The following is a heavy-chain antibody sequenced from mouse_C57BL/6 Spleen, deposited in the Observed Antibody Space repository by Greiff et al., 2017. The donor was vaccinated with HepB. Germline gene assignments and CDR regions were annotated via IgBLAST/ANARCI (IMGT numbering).Heavy chain of an antibody. CDR1: GYTFTDYN. V-gene: IGHV1-18*01. J-gene: IGHJ3*01. Sequence: VQLQQSGPELVKPGASVKILCKASGYTFTDYNMDWVKQSHGKILEWIGDFNPNNGGNIYNQKFKGKAKLTVDKSSRTAYMERSSLTSEDTAVYYCGRDDYDGAWFAYWGQGTLVTVSA. CDR3: GRDDYDGAWFAY. CDR2: FNPNNGGN. D-gene: IGHD2-4*01.